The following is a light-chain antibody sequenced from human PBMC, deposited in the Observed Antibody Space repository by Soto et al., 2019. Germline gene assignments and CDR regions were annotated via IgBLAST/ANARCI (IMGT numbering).Light chain of an antibody. J-gene: IGLJ1*01. Sequence: QSVLTQHASVSGSPGQSITISCTGTSSDVGHYNFVSWYQQHPGKAPKFIIYEVSNRPSGVSDRFSGSKSGNTASLTIPGLQAEDEADYYCTSYTTSSTYVFGTGTKVTAL. CDR1: SSDVGHYNF. V-gene: IGLV2-14*01. CDR3: TSYTTSSTYV. CDR2: EVS.